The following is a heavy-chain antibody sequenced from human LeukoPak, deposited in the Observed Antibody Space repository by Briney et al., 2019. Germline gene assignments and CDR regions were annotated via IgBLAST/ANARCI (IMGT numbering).Heavy chain of an antibody. Sequence: PGGSLRLSCAASGFTFSKSGMHWVRQAPGKGLEWVAFIRYDGSENFYGDSVKGRFTISRDNSKNTLYLQMNSLRLEDTGIYYCAKDNPIEEVPGLGPGQWGQGTLVTVSS. CDR2: IRYDGSEN. V-gene: IGHV3-30*02. CDR3: AKDNPIEEVPGLGPGQ. J-gene: IGHJ4*02. CDR1: GFTFSKSG. D-gene: IGHD2-2*01.